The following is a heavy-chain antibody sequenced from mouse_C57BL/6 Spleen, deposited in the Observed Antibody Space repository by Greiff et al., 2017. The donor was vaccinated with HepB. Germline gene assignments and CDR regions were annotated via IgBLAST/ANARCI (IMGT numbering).Heavy chain of an antibody. CDR2: IDPSDSYT. Sequence: QVHVKQPGAELVMPGASVKLSCKASGYTFTSYWMHWVKQRPGQGLEWIGEIDPSDSYTNYNQKFKGKSTLTVDKSSSTAYMQLSSLTSEDSAVYYCARWGYGNSDYWGQGTTLTVSS. V-gene: IGHV1-69*01. D-gene: IGHD2-1*01. CDR1: GYTFTSYW. J-gene: IGHJ2*01. CDR3: ARWGYGNSDY.